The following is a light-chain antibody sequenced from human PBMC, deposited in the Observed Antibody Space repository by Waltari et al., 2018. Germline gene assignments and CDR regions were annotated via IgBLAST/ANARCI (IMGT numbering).Light chain of an antibody. J-gene: IGLJ7*01. Sequence: QSELTQPPSVSAAPGQRVTISCSGGSSNIGNNYVSWYRQFPGTAPKLLIYEDNERPSGVPGRFSGSKSGTSATLDITGLQAGDEADYYCGTWDSSLSGAVFGGGTHLTVL. CDR2: EDN. CDR1: SSNIGNNY. CDR3: GTWDSSLSGAV. V-gene: IGLV1-51*02.